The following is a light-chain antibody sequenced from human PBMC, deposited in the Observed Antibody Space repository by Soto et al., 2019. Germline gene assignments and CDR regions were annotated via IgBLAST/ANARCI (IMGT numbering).Light chain of an antibody. CDR2: GAS. CDR3: QQYGSSPIT. V-gene: IGKV3-20*01. CDR1: QSVSSSY. J-gene: IGKJ5*01. Sequence: EIVLTQSPGTLSWSAGDRATLSWRASQSVSSSYLAWYQQKPGQAPRLVIYGASTRATGIPDRFSGDGYVTHFNLTISRLEAEDFVMYYCQQYGSSPITFGQGTRLEIK.